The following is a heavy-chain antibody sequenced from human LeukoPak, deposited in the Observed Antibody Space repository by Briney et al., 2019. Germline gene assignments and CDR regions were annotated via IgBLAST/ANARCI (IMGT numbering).Heavy chain of an antibody. CDR2: IYYSGST. Sequence: SETLSLTFTVSGGSISSYYWSWIRQPPGKGLEWIGYIYYSGSTNYNPSLKSRVTISVDTSKNQFSLRLSSVTAADTAVYYCASTAVASDLGGYYFDYWGQGTLVTVSS. V-gene: IGHV4-59*08. CDR1: GGSISSYY. D-gene: IGHD3-16*01. CDR3: ASTAVASDLGGYYFDY. J-gene: IGHJ4*02.